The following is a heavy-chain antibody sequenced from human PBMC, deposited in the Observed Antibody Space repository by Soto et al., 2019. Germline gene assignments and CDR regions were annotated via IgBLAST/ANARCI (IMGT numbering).Heavy chain of an antibody. J-gene: IGHJ5*02. CDR3: ARAPAP. CDR2: IYNSGST. V-gene: IGHV4-31*03. CDR1: GGSISSGGYY. Sequence: QVQLQESGPGLVKASQTLSLTCTVSGGSISSGGYYWSWIRQHPGKGLEWIGYIYNSGSTYYNPSPTSRITISAATSKTQFALRLSSVTAAATAVYYCARAPAPWGQGTLVTVAS.